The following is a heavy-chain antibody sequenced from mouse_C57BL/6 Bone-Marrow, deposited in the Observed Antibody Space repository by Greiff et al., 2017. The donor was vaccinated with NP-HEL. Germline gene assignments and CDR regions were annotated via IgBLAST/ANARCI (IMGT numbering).Heavy chain of an antibody. Sequence: QVQLQQSGPELVKPGASVKISCKASGYAFSSSWMNWVKQRPGKGLEWIGRIYPGDGDTNYNGKFKGKATLTADKSSSTAYMQLSSLTSEDSAVYFCARKGETGLRVGDLDYWGQGTTLTVSS. J-gene: IGHJ2*01. CDR3: ARKGETGLRVGDLDY. V-gene: IGHV1-82*01. CDR2: IYPGDGDT. CDR1: GYAFSSSW. D-gene: IGHD3-2*02.